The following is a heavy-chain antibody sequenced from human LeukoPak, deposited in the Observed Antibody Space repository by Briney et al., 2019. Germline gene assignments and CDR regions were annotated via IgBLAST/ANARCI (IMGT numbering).Heavy chain of an antibody. CDR3: ARLGGRGLRGYSSGWYGANFDY. J-gene: IGHJ4*02. CDR2: IYYSGST. Sequence: KSSETLSLTCTVSGGSISSSSYYWGWIRQPPGKGREWIGSIYYSGSTHYNPSLKSRVPISVDTSKNQFSLKLSSVTAADTAVYYCARLGGRGLRGYSSGWYGANFDYWGQGTLVTVSS. V-gene: IGHV4-39*01. D-gene: IGHD6-19*01. CDR1: GGSISSSSYY.